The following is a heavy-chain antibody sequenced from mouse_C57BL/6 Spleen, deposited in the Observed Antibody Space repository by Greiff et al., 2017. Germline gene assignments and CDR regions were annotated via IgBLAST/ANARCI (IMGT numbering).Heavy chain of an antibody. D-gene: IGHD2-3*01. Sequence: VQLQQSGPELVKPGASVKISCKASGYAFSSSWMNWVKQRPGKGLEWIGRIYPGDGDTNYTGKFKGKSTLTADKSSSPAYMQLSSLTSEDSAVYFCARSGDGYFPWFAYWGQGTLVTVSA. J-gene: IGHJ3*01. V-gene: IGHV1-82*01. CDR3: ARSGDGYFPWFAY. CDR2: IYPGDGDT. CDR1: GYAFSSSW.